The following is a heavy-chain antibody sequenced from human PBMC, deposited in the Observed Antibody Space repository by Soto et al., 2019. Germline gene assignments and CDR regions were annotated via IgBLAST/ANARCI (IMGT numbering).Heavy chain of an antibody. CDR3: AHTMAPSIFDS. D-gene: IGHD3-3*02. CDR2: IYWDDDT. V-gene: IGHV2-5*02. CDR1: GFSLITSGVG. J-gene: IGHJ4*02. Sequence: QITLKEAGPTLVKPTQTLTLTCRFSGFSLITSGVGVGWIRQPPGKALEWLALIYWDDDTGYSTSLRNRITITKDTSRNQVVLTMTNMDPADTATYYCAHTMAPSIFDSWGQGTLVTVSS.